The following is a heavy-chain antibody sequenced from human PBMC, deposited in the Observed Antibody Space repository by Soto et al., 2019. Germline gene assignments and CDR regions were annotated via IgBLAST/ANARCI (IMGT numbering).Heavy chain of an antibody. V-gene: IGHV6-1*01. CDR2: TYYRSTWTN. J-gene: IGHJ6*02. CDR1: GDSVSSSSAA. Sequence: QALSLTSAISGDSVSSSSAACSLLRQSPSRGLEWLGRTYYRSTWTNDYARSVKSRITINPDTFENQFSLQLSSVTPEDTAVYYCAGVSSFRGMDVWGQGTPVTVSS. D-gene: IGHD3-16*01. CDR3: AGVSSFRGMDV.